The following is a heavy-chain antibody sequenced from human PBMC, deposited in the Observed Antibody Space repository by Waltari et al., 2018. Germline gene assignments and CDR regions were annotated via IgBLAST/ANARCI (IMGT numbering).Heavy chain of an antibody. Sequence: QVQLVQSGAEVQKPGASVKFSCKASGYTFPSSALNWVRQATGPGLEWMGWMNPNSGNTGYAQKFQGRVTMTRNTSISTAYMELSSLRSEDTAVYYCARTLDNYYDSSGYYWYFDLWGRGTLVTVSS. J-gene: IGHJ2*01. CDR2: MNPNSGNT. CDR1: GYTFPSSA. V-gene: IGHV1-8*01. CDR3: ARTLDNYYDSSGYYWYFDL. D-gene: IGHD3-22*01.